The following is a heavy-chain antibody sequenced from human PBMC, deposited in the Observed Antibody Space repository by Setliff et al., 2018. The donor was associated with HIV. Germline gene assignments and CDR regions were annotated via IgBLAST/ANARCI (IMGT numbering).Heavy chain of an antibody. CDR2: INHSGST. J-gene: IGHJ4*02. CDR3: ARQFRYPNRAVAGVDY. D-gene: IGHD6-19*01. CDR1: GGSFSGYY. Sequence: SETLSLTCAVFGGSFSGYYWSWIRQPPGKGLEWIGEINHSGSTDYNPSLKSRVTISVDTSKNQFSLKLSSVTAADTAIYFCARQFRYPNRAVAGVDYWGQGTLVTVSS. V-gene: IGHV4-34*01.